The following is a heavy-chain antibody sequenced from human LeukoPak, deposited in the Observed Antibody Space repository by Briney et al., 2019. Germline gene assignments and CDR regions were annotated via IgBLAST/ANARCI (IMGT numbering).Heavy chain of an antibody. CDR2: MNPNSGNT. J-gene: IGHJ4*02. CDR3: ARGHYRSSRGIAAADY. D-gene: IGHD6-13*01. V-gene: IGHV1-8*01. Sequence: GASVKVSCKASGYTFTSYDIKWVRQGPGQGLEWMGWMNPNSGNTGYAQKFQGRVTMTRNTSISTAYMELSSLRSEDTAVYYCARGHYRSSRGIAAADYWGQGTLVTVSS. CDR1: GYTFTSYD.